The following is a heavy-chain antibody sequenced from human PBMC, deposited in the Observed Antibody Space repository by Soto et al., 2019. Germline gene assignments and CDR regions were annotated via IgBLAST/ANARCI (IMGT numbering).Heavy chain of an antibody. D-gene: IGHD4-17*01. Sequence: EVQLLESGGGLEQPGTFLRLSCAASGFTFSSYGMSWVRQAPGKGLEWVSAMSGSGDRSYYTESVKGRFIISRDNSKSTLYLHMSNLRAEDTADYYCAKALYSDYELTTFDYWGQGSLVTVSS. J-gene: IGHJ4*02. V-gene: IGHV3-23*01. CDR3: AKALYSDYELTTFDY. CDR2: MSGSGDRS. CDR1: GFTFSSYG.